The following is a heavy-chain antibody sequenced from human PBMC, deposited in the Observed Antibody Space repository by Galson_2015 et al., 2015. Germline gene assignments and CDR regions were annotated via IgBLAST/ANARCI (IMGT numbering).Heavy chain of an antibody. V-gene: IGHV3-23*01. CDR3: AKAAPKITIFGVVNDY. J-gene: IGHJ4*02. D-gene: IGHD3-3*01. CDR2: ISGSGGST. CDR1: GFTFSSYA. Sequence: SLRLSCAASGFTFSSYAMSWVRQAPGKGLEWVSAISGSGGSTYYADSVKGRFTISRDNSKNTLYLQMNSLRAEDTAVYYCAKAAPKITIFGVVNDYWGQGTLVTVSS.